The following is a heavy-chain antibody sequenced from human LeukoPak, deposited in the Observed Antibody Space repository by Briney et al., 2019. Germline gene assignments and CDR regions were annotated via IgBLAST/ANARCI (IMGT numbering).Heavy chain of an antibody. CDR1: GYPLSIYE. CDR3: TRNSGWYGIS. Sequence: PGGSLRLSCTVSGYPLSIYEMSWIRQAPGKGREWVSSIEYSGGSAYYADSVKGLFTISRDDSKNTLYLQLSSLRAEDTAVYYCTRNSGWYGISGAQGTRVIVSS. V-gene: IGHV3-23*01. J-gene: IGHJ4*02. D-gene: IGHD6-19*01. CDR2: IEYSGGSA.